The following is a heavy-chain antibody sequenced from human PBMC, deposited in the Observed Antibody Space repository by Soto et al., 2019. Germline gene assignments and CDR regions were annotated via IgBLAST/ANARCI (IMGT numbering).Heavy chain of an antibody. CDR3: ARDWYYYYYGMDV. CDR2: INHSGST. CDR1: GGSFSGYY. J-gene: IGHJ6*02. Sequence: SETLSLTCAVYGGSFSGYYWSWIRQPPGKGLEWIGEINHSGSTNYNPSPKSRVTISVDTSKNQFSLKLSSVTAADTAVYYCARDWYYYYYGMDVWGQGTTVTVSS. V-gene: IGHV4-34*01.